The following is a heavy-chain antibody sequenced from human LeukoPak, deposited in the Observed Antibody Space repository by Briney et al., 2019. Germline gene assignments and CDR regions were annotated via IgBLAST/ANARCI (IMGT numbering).Heavy chain of an antibody. CDR1: GYSISSDYY. CDR3: ARDRAGGVDTGMDV. Sequence: SETLSLTCAVSGYSISSDYYWGWIRQPPGKGLEWIGSIYHSGRTYYNPSLKSRVTISVDTSKNQFSLKLSSVTAADTAVYYCARDRAGGVDTGMDVWGKGTTVTVSS. D-gene: IGHD3-16*01. CDR2: IYHSGRT. J-gene: IGHJ6*04. V-gene: IGHV4-38-2*02.